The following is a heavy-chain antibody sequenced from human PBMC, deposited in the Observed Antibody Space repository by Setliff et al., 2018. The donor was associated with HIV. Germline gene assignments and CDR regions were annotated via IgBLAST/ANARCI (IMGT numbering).Heavy chain of an antibody. J-gene: IGHJ4*02. CDR2: INPSGGTT. CDR3: ARDRTAGYHYDYGY. V-gene: IGHV1-46*01. D-gene: IGHD3-16*01. CDR1: GYTFTNYY. Sequence: ASVKVSCKASGYTFTNYYIHWVRQAPGQGLEWMGIINPSGGTTSYAQKFQGRVTMTRDTSTNTVYMELSSQRSEDIDVYYCARDRTAGYHYDYGYWGQGTLVTAPQ.